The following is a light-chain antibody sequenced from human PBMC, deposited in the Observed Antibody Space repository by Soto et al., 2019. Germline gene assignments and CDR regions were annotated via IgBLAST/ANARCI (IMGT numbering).Light chain of an antibody. V-gene: IGKV2-40*01. Sequence: DIVMTQTPLSLPVTPGEPASISCRSSQSLLDSDDGNTYLDWYLQKPGQSPQLLIYTLSYRLSGVPDRFSGSGSGTDFTLKISRVEAEDIGVYYCMQRIEFTWTFGQGTKVEIK. CDR1: QSLLDSDDGNTY. J-gene: IGKJ1*01. CDR2: TLS. CDR3: MQRIEFTWT.